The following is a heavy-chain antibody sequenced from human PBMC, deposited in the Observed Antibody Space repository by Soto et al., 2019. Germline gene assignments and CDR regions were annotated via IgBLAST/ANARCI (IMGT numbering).Heavy chain of an antibody. Sequence: SGESLKISCEGSGYSFTTYWIAWVRQMPGKGLEWMGIIYPGDSETRYSPSFQGQVIISADKSVSTAYLQWSSLKASDTAIYYCARRSDLPYGMDVWGQGTTVTVSS. CDR2: IYPGDSET. CDR3: ARRSDLPYGMDV. CDR1: GYSFTTYW. D-gene: IGHD3-10*01. J-gene: IGHJ6*02. V-gene: IGHV5-51*01.